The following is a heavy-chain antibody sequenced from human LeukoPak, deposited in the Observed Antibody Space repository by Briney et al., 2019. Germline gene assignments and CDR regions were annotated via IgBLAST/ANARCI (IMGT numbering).Heavy chain of an antibody. CDR1: GYTFTGYY. V-gene: IGHV1-2*02. Sequence: ASVTVSCKASGYTFTGYYMHWVRQAPGPGLERMGWINPNSGGTNYAQKFQGRVTMTRDTSISTAYTELSRLRSDDTAVYYCANRRPRGYSGYDSPFDYWGQGTLVTVSS. J-gene: IGHJ4*02. D-gene: IGHD5-12*01. CDR2: INPNSGGT. CDR3: ANRRPRGYSGYDSPFDY.